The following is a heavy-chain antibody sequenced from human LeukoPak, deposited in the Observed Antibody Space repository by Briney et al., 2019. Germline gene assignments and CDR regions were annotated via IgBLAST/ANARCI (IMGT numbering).Heavy chain of an antibody. D-gene: IGHD6-19*01. J-gene: IGHJ4*02. CDR2: ISSSSSYI. CDR3: ARDPLGGSGD. Sequence: MSGGSLSLSCAASGFTFSSYSMNWVRQAPGKGLEWVSSISSSSSYIYYADSVKGRFTISRDNAKNSLYLQMNSLRAEDTAVYYCARDPLGGSGDWGKGTLVTVSS. CDR1: GFTFSSYS. V-gene: IGHV3-21*01.